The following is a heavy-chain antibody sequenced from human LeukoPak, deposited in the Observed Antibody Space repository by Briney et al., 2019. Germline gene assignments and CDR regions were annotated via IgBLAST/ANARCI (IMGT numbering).Heavy chain of an antibody. J-gene: IGHJ4*02. CDR3: ARGDSGYIDY. CDR1: GGSISSYY. D-gene: IGHD1-26*01. Sequence: SETLSLTCTVSGGSISSYYWSWIRQPPGKGLEWIGYIYYSGSTNYNPSLKSRVTISVDTSKNQFSLQLNSVTPEDTAVYYCARGDSGYIDYWGQGTLVTVSS. CDR2: IYYSGST. V-gene: IGHV4-59*12.